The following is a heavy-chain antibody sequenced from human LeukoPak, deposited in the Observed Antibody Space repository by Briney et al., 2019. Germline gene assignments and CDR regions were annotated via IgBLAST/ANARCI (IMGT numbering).Heavy chain of an antibody. D-gene: IGHD6-13*01. CDR2: IYYSGST. CDR1: GGSISSSSYY. CDR3: VRHDTNVYSSSWYTWFDP. V-gene: IGHV4-39*01. Sequence: PSETLSLTCTVSGGSISSSSYYWGWIRQPPGKGLEWIRSIYYSGSTYYNPSLKSRVTISVDKSKNQFSLKLSSVTAADTAVYYCVRHDTNVYSSSWYTWFDPWGQGTLLTVSS. J-gene: IGHJ5*02.